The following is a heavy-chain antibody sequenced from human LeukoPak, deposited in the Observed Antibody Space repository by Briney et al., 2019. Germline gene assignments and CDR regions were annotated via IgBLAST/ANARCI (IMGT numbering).Heavy chain of an antibody. CDR1: VGSISIYY. V-gene: IGHV4-59*12. CDR2: IYYSGST. D-gene: IGHD4-17*01. Sequence: SETPSLTCTVSVGSISIYYWSWIPQPPGKGLEWIGYIYYSGSTNYNPSLKSRVTISVDTSKNQFSLKLSSVTAADTAVYYCARGFPSYGRDAFDIWGQGTMVTVSS. J-gene: IGHJ3*02. CDR3: ARGFPSYGRDAFDI.